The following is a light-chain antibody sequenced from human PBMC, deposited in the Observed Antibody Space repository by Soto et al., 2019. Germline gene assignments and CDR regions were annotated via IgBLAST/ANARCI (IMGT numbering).Light chain of an antibody. CDR2: DIS. J-gene: IGKJ4*01. CDR3: QQYNNWPPT. Sequence: EVVMTQSPATLAVSPGGRATLSCRASQSVSSNLAWYQQKPGRAPRLLLFDISTRATGIPARFSGSGSGIEFTLTISSLQSEDFVVYYCQQYNNWPPTFGEGTKVEIK. CDR1: QSVSSN. V-gene: IGKV3-15*01.